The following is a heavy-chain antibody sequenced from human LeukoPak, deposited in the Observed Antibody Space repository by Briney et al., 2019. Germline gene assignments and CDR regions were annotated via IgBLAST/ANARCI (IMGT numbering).Heavy chain of an antibody. CDR3: ATTDPSAAAGEGSDY. J-gene: IGHJ4*02. CDR1: GYIFNSYS. CDR2: INAGNGNT. V-gene: IGHV1-3*01. D-gene: IGHD6-13*01. Sequence: GASVKVSCKASGYIFNSYSIHWVRQAPGQRLEWMGWINAGNGNTKYSQKFQGRVTITRDTSASTAYMGLSSLRSEDTAVYYCATTDPSAAAGEGSDYWGQGTLVTVSS.